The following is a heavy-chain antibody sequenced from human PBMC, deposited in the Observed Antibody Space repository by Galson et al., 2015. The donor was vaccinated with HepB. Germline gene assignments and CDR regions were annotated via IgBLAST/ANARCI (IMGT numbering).Heavy chain of an antibody. D-gene: IGHD3-16*01. CDR1: GYPFPSYG. J-gene: IGHJ4*02. Sequence: CKASGYPFPSYGISWVRQAPGQGLEWMAWISAYNGNTNYAQKFQGRVTMTTDTSSSTAYMELTSLTSDDTAVYYCARGPLGEGYFDYWGQGTLVTVSS. V-gene: IGHV1-18*04. CDR2: ISAYNGNT. CDR3: ARGPLGEGYFDY.